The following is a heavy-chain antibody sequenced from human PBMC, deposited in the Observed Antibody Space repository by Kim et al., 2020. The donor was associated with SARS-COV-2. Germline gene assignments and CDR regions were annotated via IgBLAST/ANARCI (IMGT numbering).Heavy chain of an antibody. Sequence: SETLSLTCTVSGGSISSGSYYWSWIRQPAGKGLEWIGRIYTSGSTNYNPSLKSRVTISVDTSKNQFSLKLSSVTAADTAVYYCARVRRYSYGDYYYYYGMDVWGQGTTVTVSS. D-gene: IGHD5-18*01. CDR2: IYTSGST. V-gene: IGHV4-61*02. J-gene: IGHJ6*02. CDR1: GGSISSGSYY. CDR3: ARVRRYSYGDYYYYYGMDV.